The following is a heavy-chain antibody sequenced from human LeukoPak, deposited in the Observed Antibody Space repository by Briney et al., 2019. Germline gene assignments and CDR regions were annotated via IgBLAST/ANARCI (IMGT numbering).Heavy chain of an antibody. CDR2: IYYSGST. CDR3: ARGPYSYDSSGAFDI. D-gene: IGHD3-22*01. J-gene: IGHJ3*02. CDR1: GGSISSSSYY. Sequence: SETLSLTCTVSGGSISSSSYYWGWIRQPPGKGLEWIGSIYYSGSTYYNPSLKSRVTISVDKSRNQFSLKLSSVTAADTAVYFCARGPYSYDSSGAFDIWGQGTMVTVSS. V-gene: IGHV4-39*07.